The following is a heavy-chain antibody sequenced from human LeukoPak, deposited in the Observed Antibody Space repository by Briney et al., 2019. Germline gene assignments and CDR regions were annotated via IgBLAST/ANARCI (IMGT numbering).Heavy chain of an antibody. V-gene: IGHV3-9*01. J-gene: IGHJ6*03. D-gene: IGHD3-10*01. CDR3: ARAAYGSGVIYYYYYMDV. CDR2: ISWNSGSI. CDR1: GFTFDDYA. Sequence: LAGGSLRLSCAASGFTFDDYAMHWVRQAPGKGLEWVSGISWNSGSIGYADSVKGRFTISRDNAKNSLYLQMNSLRAEDTALYYCARAAYGSGVIYYYYYMDVWGKGTTVTISS.